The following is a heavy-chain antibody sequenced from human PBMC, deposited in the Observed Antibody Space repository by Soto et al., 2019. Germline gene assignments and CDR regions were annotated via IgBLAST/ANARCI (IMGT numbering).Heavy chain of an antibody. CDR3: ARDGLSLRNYYYYGMEV. CDR2: IIPIFGTA. CDR1: GGTFSSYA. D-gene: IGHD3-22*01. Sequence: QVQLVQSGAEVKKPGSSVKVSCKASGGTFSSYAISWVRQAPGQGLEWMGGIIPIFGTANYAQKFQGRVTIAGDEATSTVYMDLSRLKAEDTAVYYCARDGLSLRNYYYYGMEVWGQGTTVTVSS. J-gene: IGHJ6*02. V-gene: IGHV1-69*01.